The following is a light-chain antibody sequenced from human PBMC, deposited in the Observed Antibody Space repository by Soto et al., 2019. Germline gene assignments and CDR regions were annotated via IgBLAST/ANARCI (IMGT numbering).Light chain of an antibody. V-gene: IGLV3-1*01. CDR3: QTWDTTTYV. CDR1: QLGNQY. J-gene: IGLJ1*01. CDR2: QDD. Sequence: SYELTQPPSVSVSPGQTASITCSGDQLGNQYVCWYQQKPGQSPVLVIYQDDKRPSGIPERFSGSNSGNTATLTISGTQAMDEADYYCQTWDTTTYVFGTGTKVTVL.